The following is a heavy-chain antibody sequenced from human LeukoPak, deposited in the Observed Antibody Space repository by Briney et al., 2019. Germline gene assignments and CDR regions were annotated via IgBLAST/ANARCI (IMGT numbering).Heavy chain of an antibody. CDR1: GYTFTIYG. D-gene: IGHD3-16*01. Sequence: ASVTVSFKASGYTFTIYGISWVRQAPGQGLEWMGWISAYNGNTNYAQKLQGRVTMTTDTSTSTAYMELRSLRSDDTAVYYCARDHWSDDYVWGSYGYWGQGTLVTVSS. J-gene: IGHJ4*02. CDR3: ARDHWSDDYVWGSYGY. V-gene: IGHV1-18*01. CDR2: ISAYNGNT.